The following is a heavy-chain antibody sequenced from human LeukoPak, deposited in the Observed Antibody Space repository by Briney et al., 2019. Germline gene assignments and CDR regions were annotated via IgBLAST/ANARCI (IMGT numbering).Heavy chain of an antibody. CDR1: GFTSSSYE. D-gene: IGHD5-18*01. V-gene: IGHV3-48*03. Sequence: GGSLRLSCAASGFTSSSYEMNWVRQAPGKGLEWVSYISSSGSTIYYADSVKGRFTISRDNAKNSLYLQMNSLRAEDTAVYYCARVRSSDTAILYYYYYMDVWGKGTTVTISS. J-gene: IGHJ6*03. CDR2: ISSSGSTI. CDR3: ARVRSSDTAILYYYYYMDV.